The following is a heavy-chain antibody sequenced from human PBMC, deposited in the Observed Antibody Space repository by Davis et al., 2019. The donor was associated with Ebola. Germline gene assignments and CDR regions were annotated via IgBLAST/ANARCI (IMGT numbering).Heavy chain of an antibody. J-gene: IGHJ4*02. CDR1: VGTFSSYT. D-gene: IGHD6-13*01. V-gene: IGHV1-69*02. CDR3: AKHGGGEYSSSWHFDY. CDR2: IIPILGIA. Sequence: AASVKVSCKASVGTFSSYTISWVRQAPGQGLEWMGRIIPILGIANYAQKFQGRVTITADKSTSTAYMELNSLRAEDTAVYYCAKHGGGEYSSSWHFDYWGQGTLVTVSS.